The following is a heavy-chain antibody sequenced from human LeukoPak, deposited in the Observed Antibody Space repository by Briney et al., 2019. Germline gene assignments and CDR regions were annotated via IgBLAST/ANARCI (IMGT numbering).Heavy chain of an antibody. CDR2: TIPIFGTA. V-gene: IGHV1-69*05. D-gene: IGHD6-19*01. Sequence: ASVKVSCMASGGTFSSYAISWVRQAPGQGLEWMGGTIPIFGTANYAQKFQGRVTITTDESTSTAYMELSSLRSEDTAVYYCARALTAAGTYNWFDPWGQGTLVTVSS. CDR1: GGTFSSYA. CDR3: ARALTAAGTYNWFDP. J-gene: IGHJ5*02.